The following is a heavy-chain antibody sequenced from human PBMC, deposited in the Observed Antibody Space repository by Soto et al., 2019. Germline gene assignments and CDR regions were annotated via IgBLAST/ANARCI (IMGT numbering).Heavy chain of an antibody. Sequence: HPGGSLRLSCAASGFTFSRYAMSWVRQAPGKGLEWVSAISGSGGSTYYADSVKGRFTISRDNSKNTLYLQMNSLRAEDTAVYYCAKDRADIVVVVAASPWFDPWGQGTLVTVSS. D-gene: IGHD2-15*01. CDR1: GFTFSRYA. J-gene: IGHJ5*02. V-gene: IGHV3-23*01. CDR2: ISGSGGST. CDR3: AKDRADIVVVVAASPWFDP.